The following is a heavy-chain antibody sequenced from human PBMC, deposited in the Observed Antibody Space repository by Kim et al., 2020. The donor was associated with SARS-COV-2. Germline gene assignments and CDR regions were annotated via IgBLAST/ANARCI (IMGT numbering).Heavy chain of an antibody. CDR2: IYYSGST. CDR1: GGSISSYY. Sequence: SETLSLTCTVSGGSISSYYWSWIRQPPGKGLEWIGYIYYSGSTNYNPSLKSRVTISVDTSKNQFSLKLSSVTAADTAVYYCAGSEYYYDSSGYYGYWGQGTLVTVSS. J-gene: IGHJ4*02. V-gene: IGHV4-59*13. D-gene: IGHD3-22*01. CDR3: AGSEYYYDSSGYYGY.